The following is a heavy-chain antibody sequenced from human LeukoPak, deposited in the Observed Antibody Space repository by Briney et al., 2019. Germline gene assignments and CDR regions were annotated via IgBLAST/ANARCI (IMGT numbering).Heavy chain of an antibody. D-gene: IGHD6-6*01. CDR3: VRDRSSSSSVY. CDR1: GFTFSNYW. J-gene: IGHJ4*02. V-gene: IGHV3-74*01. CDR2: INSDGSST. Sequence: GGSLRLSCAASGFTFSNYWMHWFRQAPGKGLVWVSHINSDGSSTTYADSVKGRFTISRDNAKNTLYLQMNSLRAEDTAVYYCVRDRSSSSSVYWGQGTLVTVSS.